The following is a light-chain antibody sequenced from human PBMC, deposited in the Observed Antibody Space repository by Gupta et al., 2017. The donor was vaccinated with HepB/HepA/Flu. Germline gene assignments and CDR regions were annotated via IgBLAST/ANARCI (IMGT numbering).Light chain of an antibody. J-gene: IGLJ2*01. Sequence: QSALTQPASVSGSPGQSITLTCTGTSSDVGAYNYVSWYQQHPGEAPKLMIYEVRYRPSGISNRFSGSKSGNTASLTISGLQAGDEADYYCSSYTGSGAVFGGGTKVAVL. CDR2: EVR. V-gene: IGLV2-14*01. CDR1: SSDVGAYNY. CDR3: SSYTGSGAV.